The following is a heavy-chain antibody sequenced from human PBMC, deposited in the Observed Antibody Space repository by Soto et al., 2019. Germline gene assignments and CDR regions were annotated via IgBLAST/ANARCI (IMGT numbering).Heavy chain of an antibody. CDR3: AAILGYCSSTSCYRGGSDYYYGMDV. CDR1: GFTFTSSA. V-gene: IGHV1-58*01. J-gene: IGHJ6*02. D-gene: IGHD2-2*01. CDR2: IVVGSGNT. Sequence: SVKVSCKASGFTFTSSAVQWVRQARGQRLEWIGWIVVGSGNTNYAQKFQERVTITWDMSTSTAYMELSSLRSEDTAVYYCAAILGYCSSTSCYRGGSDYYYGMDVWGQGTTVTVSS.